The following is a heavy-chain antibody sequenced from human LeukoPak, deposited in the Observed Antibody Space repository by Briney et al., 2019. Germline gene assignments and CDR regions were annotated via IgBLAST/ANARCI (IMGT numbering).Heavy chain of an antibody. Sequence: ASVKISCKASGYTFTSYYMHWVRQAPGQGLEWMGIINPSGGSTSYAQKFQGRVTMTRDTSTSTVYMELSSLRSEDTAVYYCARDLGDGYNSDYFDYWGQGTLVTVSS. CDR1: GYTFTSYY. V-gene: IGHV1-46*01. CDR2: INPSGGST. J-gene: IGHJ4*02. D-gene: IGHD5-24*01. CDR3: ARDLGDGYNSDYFDY.